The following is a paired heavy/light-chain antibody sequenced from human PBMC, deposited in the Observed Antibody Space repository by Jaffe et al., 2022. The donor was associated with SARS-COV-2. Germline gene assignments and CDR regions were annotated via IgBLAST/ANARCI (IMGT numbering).Light chain of an antibody. J-gene: IGKJ2*01. CDR1: QSILYSSNNKNY. Sequence: DIVMTQSPDSLVVSLGERATINCKSSQSILYSSNNKNYLTWYQQKPGQPPKLLISWASTRESGIPDRFSGSGSGTDFTLTISSLQPEDVAVYYCQQYYNSPPTFGQGTKLEIK. CDR3: QQYYNSPPT. V-gene: IGKV4-1*01. CDR2: WAS.
Heavy chain of an antibody. V-gene: IGHV1-3*01. CDR1: GYTFARYT. CDR2: INVGNGNT. D-gene: IGHD3-10*01. Sequence: QVQLVQSGAEVKEPGVSVKLSCKASGYTFARYTIHWVRQAPGQSLEWVGWINVGNGNTQYSQKLKGRVTITRDTPATTVYMELSSLRSEDTAIYYCSRGSGTYDFYMDVWAKGTTVTVSS. J-gene: IGHJ6*03. CDR3: SRGSGTYDFYMDV.